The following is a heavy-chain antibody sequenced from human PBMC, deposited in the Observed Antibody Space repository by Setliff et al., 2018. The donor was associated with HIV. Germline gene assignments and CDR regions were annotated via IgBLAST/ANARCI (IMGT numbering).Heavy chain of an antibody. D-gene: IGHD6-19*01. Sequence: PGGSLRLSCVGSGFTFKTYSMNWVRQAPGKGLEWLSYIKTDGGTTYDADSVEGRFTISRDNSKNTLYLQMNSLRAEDTAVYYCARDRVRYSSGWYYFDYWGQGTLVTVSS. CDR1: GFTFKTYS. CDR3: ARDRVRYSSGWYYFDY. V-gene: IGHV3-48*01. CDR2: IKTDGGTT. J-gene: IGHJ4*02.